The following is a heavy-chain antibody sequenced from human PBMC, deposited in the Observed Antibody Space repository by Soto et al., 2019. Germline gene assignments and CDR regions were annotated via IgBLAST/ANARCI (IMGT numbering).Heavy chain of an antibody. CDR1: GGSISSGDYY. D-gene: IGHD3-9*01. V-gene: IGHV4-30-4*01. Sequence: QVQLQESGPGLVKPSQTLSLTCTVSGGSISSGDYYWSWIRQPPEKGLEWIGYIYYSGSTYYNPSLKSRVTISVDTSKNQFSLKLSSVTAADTAVYYCARDTGGRDILTGYYFRIFDYWGQGTLVTVSS. CDR3: ARDTGGRDILTGYYFRIFDY. CDR2: IYYSGST. J-gene: IGHJ4*02.